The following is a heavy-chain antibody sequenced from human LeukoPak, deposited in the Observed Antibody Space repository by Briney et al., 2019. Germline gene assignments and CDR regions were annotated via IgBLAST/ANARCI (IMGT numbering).Heavy chain of an antibody. CDR3: ATERPDTSGSKIDY. Sequence: GGSLRLSCAASGFIFSNYAIHWVRQAPGKGPEWVAFIRYDGTNKYYADSVKGRFTISRDNSKNTLYLHVNSLRAEDTAVYYCATERPDTSGSKIDYWGQGTLVIVSS. CDR2: IRYDGTNK. D-gene: IGHD3-22*01. J-gene: IGHJ4*02. CDR1: GFIFSNYA. V-gene: IGHV3-30*02.